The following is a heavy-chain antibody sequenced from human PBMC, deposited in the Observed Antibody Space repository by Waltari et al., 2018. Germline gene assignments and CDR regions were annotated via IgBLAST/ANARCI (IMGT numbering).Heavy chain of an antibody. J-gene: IGHJ4*02. V-gene: IGHV3-30*04. CDR3: VKETTRLTGGLDH. CDR1: GFTFTSYS. D-gene: IGHD3-9*01. CDR2: ISDVGRNI. Sequence: QVQLVESGGGVVQPGRSLRLPSAASGFTFTSYSKHWDRQAPGKALAWVAVISDVGRNIFYADWVKGRLTISRDTSRATLFLEVSSLRVEDTAVYYCVKETTRLTGGLDHWGRGTLVTVSS.